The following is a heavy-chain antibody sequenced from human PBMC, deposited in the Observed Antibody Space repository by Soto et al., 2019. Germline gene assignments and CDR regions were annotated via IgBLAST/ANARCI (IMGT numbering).Heavy chain of an antibody. CDR1: GYTFSDYY. CDR3: ARVKDADYRNWFDP. V-gene: IGHV1-2*04. CDR2: INPKSGDT. J-gene: IGHJ5*02. Sequence: ASVKVSCKASGYTFSDYYMHWVRQAPGQGLEWMGWINPKSGDTSYAQKFQGWVTMTRDTSISTGYMELSRLRSDDTAVYYCARVKDADYRNWFDPWGQGTLVTVSS. D-gene: IGHD4-17*01.